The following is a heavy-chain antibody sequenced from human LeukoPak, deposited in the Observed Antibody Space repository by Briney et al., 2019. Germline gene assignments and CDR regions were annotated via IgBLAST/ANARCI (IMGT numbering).Heavy chain of an antibody. CDR1: GDSVSRSDSY. D-gene: IGHD3-22*01. V-gene: IGHV4-39*01. Sequence: SETLSLTCSVSGDSVSRSDSYWDWIRQPPGKGLEWIGTIYYSGRTYYSPSLKSRVTMSVDPSTNQFSLTLRSVTAADTAVYYCARRRYYDGSGYLEWGQGTLHSVSS. J-gene: IGHJ1*01. CDR3: ARRRYYDGSGYLE. CDR2: IYYSGRT.